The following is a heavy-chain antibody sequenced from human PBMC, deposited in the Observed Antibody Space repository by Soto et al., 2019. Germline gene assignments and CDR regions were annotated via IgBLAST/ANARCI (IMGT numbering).Heavy chain of an antibody. V-gene: IGHV4-39*01. J-gene: IGHJ4*02. CDR1: GGSISSSSYY. CDR3: ASEAGWQNYVDY. CDR2: INYSGRT. D-gene: IGHD6-19*01. Sequence: QLQLQESGPGLVKPSETLSLTCTVSGGSISSSSYYWGWIRQPPGKGLECIGSINYSGRTYYNPSLQGRVTLSVGTAKNQVSLKLNSVTAADPAVYYCASEAGWQNYVDYWGQGILVTVSS.